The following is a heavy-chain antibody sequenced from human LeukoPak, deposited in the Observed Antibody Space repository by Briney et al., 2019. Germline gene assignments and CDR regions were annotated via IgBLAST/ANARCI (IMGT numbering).Heavy chain of an antibody. J-gene: IGHJ4*02. V-gene: IGHV3-23*01. D-gene: IGHD6-19*01. CDR2: ISGSGGST. CDR3: AKMVHTEQWLVPFDY. Sequence: GGSLRLSCAASGFTFSNFAMNWVRQAPGKGLEWVSTISGSGGSTYYADSVKGRFTISRDNSKNTLYLQMNSLGAEDTAVYYCAKMVHTEQWLVPFDYWGQGTRVTVSS. CDR1: GFTFSNFA.